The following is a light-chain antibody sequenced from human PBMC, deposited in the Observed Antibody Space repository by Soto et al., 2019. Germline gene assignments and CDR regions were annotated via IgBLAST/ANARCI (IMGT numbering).Light chain of an antibody. CDR1: QSFLYTSNNKNY. CDR3: QQYLHTPRT. V-gene: IGKV4-1*01. Sequence: FLMTQSKASLAVSLGERATISFKAMQSFLYTSNNKNYLAWYQQKAGQPPKLLIYWASYRESGVPDRFIASGSGTDFTLTISSLQVEDVATYYCQQYLHTPRTFGQRTKVDI. J-gene: IGKJ1*01. CDR2: WAS.